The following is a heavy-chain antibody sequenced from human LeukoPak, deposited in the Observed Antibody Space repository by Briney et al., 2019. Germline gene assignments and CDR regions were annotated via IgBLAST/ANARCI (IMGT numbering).Heavy chain of an antibody. CDR3: ARGINGPVD. D-gene: IGHD5-24*01. CDR2: LNTDGSYT. V-gene: IGHV3-74*01. Sequence: GGSLRLSCAASGFTFNYFWMHRVRQAPGKGLAWVSRLNTDGSYTGYADSVKGRFTISRDNAKSILYLHMNSLRVEDTAVYYCARGINGPVDWGQGTLVAVSS. J-gene: IGHJ4*02. CDR1: GFTFNYFW.